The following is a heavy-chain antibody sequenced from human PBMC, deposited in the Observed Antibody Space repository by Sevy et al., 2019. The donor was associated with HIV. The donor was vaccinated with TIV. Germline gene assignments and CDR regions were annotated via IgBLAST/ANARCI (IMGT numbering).Heavy chain of an antibody. CDR2: ITGSGGNT. CDR3: AKDVVAVVGDAFDV. J-gene: IGHJ3*01. V-gene: IGHV3-23*01. D-gene: IGHD2-15*01. CDR1: GYIFSSYT. Sequence: GGSLRLSCAASGYIFSSYTMTWVRQAPGKGLEWVSGITGSGGNTYYADSVKGRFTISRDNSKSTLYLQMNNLRAEDTAVYYCAKDVVAVVGDAFDVWGQGTMVTVSS.